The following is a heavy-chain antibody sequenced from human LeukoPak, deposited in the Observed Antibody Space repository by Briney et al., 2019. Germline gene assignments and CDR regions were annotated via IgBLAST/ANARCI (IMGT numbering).Heavy chain of an antibody. CDR3: ARASWTTLSYFDY. Sequence: GGSLRLSCAASGFTFSSYEMSWVRQAPGKGLEWVSYISSSGSTIYYADSVKGRFTISRDNAKNLLYLQMNSLRAEDTAVYYCARASWTTLSYFDYWGQGTLVTVSS. V-gene: IGHV3-48*03. CDR2: ISSSGSTI. CDR1: GFTFSSYE. D-gene: IGHD1-1*01. J-gene: IGHJ4*02.